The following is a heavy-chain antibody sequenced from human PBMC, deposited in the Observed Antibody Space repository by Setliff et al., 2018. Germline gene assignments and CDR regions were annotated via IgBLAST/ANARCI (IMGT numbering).Heavy chain of an antibody. J-gene: IGHJ4*02. CDR3: TTRYHNPGDGYMAVFDF. V-gene: IGHV3-30*07. CDR1: GFTFSSYA. D-gene: IGHD2-21*01. CDR2: ISYDGSNK. Sequence: PGGSLRLSCAASGFTFSSYAMHWVRQAPGKGLEWVAVISYDGSNKYYADSVKGRFTISRDNSKNTLYLQMNNLRAEDTALYYCTTRYHNPGDGYMAVFDFWGQGSLVTSPQ.